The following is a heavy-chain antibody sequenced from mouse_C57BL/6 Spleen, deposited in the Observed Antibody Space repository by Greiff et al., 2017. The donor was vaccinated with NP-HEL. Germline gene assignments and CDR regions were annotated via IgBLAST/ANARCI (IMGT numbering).Heavy chain of an antibody. CDR2: IDPSDSYT. CDR1: GYTFTSYW. V-gene: IGHV1-59*01. J-gene: IGHJ4*01. Sequence: VQLQQPGAELVRPGTSVKLSCKASGYTFTSYWMHWVKQRPGQGLEWIGVIDPSDSYTNYNQKFKGKATLTVDTSSSTAYLQLSRLASEDSAVYYCARNGAGHAMDYWGKGTSVTVS. CDR3: ARNGAGHAMDY.